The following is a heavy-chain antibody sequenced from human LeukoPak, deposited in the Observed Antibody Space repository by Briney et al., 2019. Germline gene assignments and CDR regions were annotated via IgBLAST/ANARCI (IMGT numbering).Heavy chain of an antibody. Sequence: SETLSLTCSVSGGSISSYYWSWIRQPPGKGLEWIGNIYYSGSTYYNPSLKSRVTISVDTSKNQFSLNVSSVTAADTAVYYCARGPPRYSSYWGQGTLVIVSS. D-gene: IGHD5-18*01. V-gene: IGHV4-59*08. CDR1: GGSISSYY. J-gene: IGHJ4*02. CDR2: IYYSGST. CDR3: ARGPPRYSSY.